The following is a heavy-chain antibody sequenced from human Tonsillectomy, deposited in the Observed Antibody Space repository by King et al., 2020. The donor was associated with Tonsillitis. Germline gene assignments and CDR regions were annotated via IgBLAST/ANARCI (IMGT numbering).Heavy chain of an antibody. CDR2: IIPISGTA. V-gene: IGHV1-69*01. CDR3: ARDQGGYCSGGSCPNWFDP. CDR1: GGTFSSYA. D-gene: IGHD2-15*01. J-gene: IGHJ5*02. Sequence: QLVQSGAEVKKPGSSVKVSCKASGGTFSSYAISWVRQAPGQGLEWVGGIIPISGTANYAQKFQGRVTITADESTGTASMGLSSLGSEDTAVYYCARDQGGYCSGGSCPNWFDPWGQGTLVTVSS.